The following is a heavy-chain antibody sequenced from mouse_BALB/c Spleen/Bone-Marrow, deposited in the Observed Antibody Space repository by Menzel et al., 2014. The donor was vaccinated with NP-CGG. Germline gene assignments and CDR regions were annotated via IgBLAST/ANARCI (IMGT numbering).Heavy chain of an antibody. J-gene: IGHJ4*01. Sequence: EVQLQQSGAELVKPGASVKLSCTASGFNIKDAYIHWVKQRPEQGLEWIGRIDPANGNTKYDPKFQGKATITADTSSNIAYLQLSSLTSEDTAVYYCARRLRSAMDYWGQGTSVTVSS. CDR2: IDPANGNT. D-gene: IGHD1-1*01. CDR3: ARRLRSAMDY. CDR1: GFNIKDAY. V-gene: IGHV14-3*02.